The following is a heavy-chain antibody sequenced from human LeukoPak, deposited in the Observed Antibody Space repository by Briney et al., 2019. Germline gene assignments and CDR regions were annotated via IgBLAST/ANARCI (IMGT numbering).Heavy chain of an antibody. CDR3: ARDSFFGFTMIVSD. CDR2: ISAYNGNT. J-gene: IGHJ4*02. V-gene: IGHV1-18*01. Sequence: ASVKVSCKASGYTFTSYGISWVRQAPGQGLEWMGWISAYNGNTNYAQKLQGRVTMTTDTSTSTAYMELRSLRSEDTAVYYCARDSFFGFTMIVSDWGQGTLVTVSS. D-gene: IGHD3-22*01. CDR1: GYTFTSYG.